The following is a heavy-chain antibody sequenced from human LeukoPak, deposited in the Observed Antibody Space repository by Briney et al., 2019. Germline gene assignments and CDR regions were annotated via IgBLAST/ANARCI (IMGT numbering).Heavy chain of an antibody. V-gene: IGHV3-30-3*01. D-gene: IGHD6-19*01. Sequence: PGGSLRLSCAASGFTFSSYAMHWVRQAPGKGLEWVAVISYDGSNKYYADSVKGRFTISRDNSKNTLYLQMNSLRAEDTAVYYCARVGDSGAVAHGMDVWGQGTTVTVSS. CDR1: GFTFSSYA. J-gene: IGHJ6*02. CDR2: ISYDGSNK. CDR3: ARVGDSGAVAHGMDV.